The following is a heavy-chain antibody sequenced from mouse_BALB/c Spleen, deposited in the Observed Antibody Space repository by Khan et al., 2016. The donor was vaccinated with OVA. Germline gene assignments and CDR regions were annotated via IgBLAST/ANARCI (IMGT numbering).Heavy chain of an antibody. V-gene: IGHV9-3-1*01. J-gene: IGHJ1*01. CDR1: GYTFTNYG. CDR2: INTYTGEP. CDR3: ASGGYWYFDV. Sequence: VQLVESGPELKKPGETVKISCKASGYTFTNYGMNWVKQAPGKGLKWMGWINTYTGEPTYADDFKGRFAFSLETSASTAYLQINNLKNEDTATYFGASGGYWYFDVWGGGTTVTVSS.